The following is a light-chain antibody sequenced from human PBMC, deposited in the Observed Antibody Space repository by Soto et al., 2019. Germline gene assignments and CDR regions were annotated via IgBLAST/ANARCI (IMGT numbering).Light chain of an antibody. CDR2: AAS. Sequence: AIRMTQSPSSFSASTGDRVTITCRASQGISSYLAWYQQKPGKAPKLLIYAASTLQSGVPSRFSGCGSGTDFTHTISCLQSEDFATYYCQQYYSYSWTFGQGTKVDIK. CDR3: QQYYSYSWT. J-gene: IGKJ1*01. V-gene: IGKV1-8*01. CDR1: QGISSY.